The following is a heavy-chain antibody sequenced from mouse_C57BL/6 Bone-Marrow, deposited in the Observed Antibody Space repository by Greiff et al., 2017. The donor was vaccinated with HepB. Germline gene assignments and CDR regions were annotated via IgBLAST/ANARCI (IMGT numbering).Heavy chain of an antibody. V-gene: IGHV3-6*01. Sequence: EVKLQESGPGLVKPSQSLSLTCSVTGYSITSGYYWNWIRQFPGNNLEWMGYISYDGSNNYNPSLKNRISITRDTSKNQFFLKLNSVTTEDTATYYCARDDYGSSGWYFDVWGTGTTVTVSS. D-gene: IGHD1-1*01. CDR3: ARDDYGSSGWYFDV. CDR1: GYSITSGYY. CDR2: ISYDGSN. J-gene: IGHJ1*03.